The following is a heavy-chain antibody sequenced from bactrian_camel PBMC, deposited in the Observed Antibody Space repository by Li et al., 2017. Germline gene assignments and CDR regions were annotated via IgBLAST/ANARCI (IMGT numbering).Heavy chain of an antibody. CDR1: VDVFNGYC. Sequence: QLVESGGGSVQAGGSLNITCAASVDVFNGYCMAWFRQAPGKEREGIAGIRRDGDEYYADSVKGRFTISQDNAKNIIYLQMSSLTPDDTAMYYCAADSRGWFLTLRPDDFGYWGQGTQVTVS. CDR3: AADSRGWFLTLRPDDFGY. D-gene: IGHD1*01. CDR2: IRRDGDE. V-gene: IGHV3S6*01. J-gene: IGHJ6*01.